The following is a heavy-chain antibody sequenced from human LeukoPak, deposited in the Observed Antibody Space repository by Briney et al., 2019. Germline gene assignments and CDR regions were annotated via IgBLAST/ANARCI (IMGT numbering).Heavy chain of an antibody. CDR2: IYPGDSDT. J-gene: IGHJ6*02. CDR3: ARAGAPVAGPIETYGMDV. Sequence: GESLKISCKGSGYSFTSYWIGWVRQMPGKGLEWMGIIYPGDSDTRYSPSFQGQVTISADKSISTAYLQWSSLKASDTAMYYCARAGAPVAGPIETYGMDVWGQGTTVTVSS. V-gene: IGHV5-51*01. D-gene: IGHD6-19*01. CDR1: GYSFTSYW.